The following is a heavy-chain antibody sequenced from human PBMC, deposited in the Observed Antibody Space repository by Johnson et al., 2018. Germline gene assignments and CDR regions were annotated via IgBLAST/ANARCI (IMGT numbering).Heavy chain of an antibody. D-gene: IGHD3-3*01. Sequence: QVQLVQSGGGVVQPGRSLRLSCAASGFTFSSSGMHWVRQAPGKGLEWVAVISYDGSNKYYADSVKGRFTISRDNSKNTLYLQMNSLRAEDTAVYYCAKDQWLLSQQYDLGIWGQGTMFTCSS. J-gene: IGHJ3*02. CDR2: ISYDGSNK. CDR1: GFTFSSSG. CDR3: AKDQWLLSQQYDLGI. V-gene: IGHV3-30*18.